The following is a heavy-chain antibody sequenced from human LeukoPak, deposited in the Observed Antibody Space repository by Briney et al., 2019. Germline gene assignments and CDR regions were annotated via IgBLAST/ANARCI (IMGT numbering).Heavy chain of an antibody. CDR2: IRGSGGST. CDR1: GFTFSSYA. J-gene: IGHJ4*02. V-gene: IGHV3-23*01. Sequence: GGSLRLSCAASGFTFSSYAMSWVRHAPGKGLEWVSAIRGSGGSTYYADSVKGRFTISRDNSKNTLYLQMNSLRAEDTAVYYCAKRQRFFEWLLEGFDYWGQGTLVTVSS. CDR3: AKRQRFFEWLLEGFDY. D-gene: IGHD3-3*01.